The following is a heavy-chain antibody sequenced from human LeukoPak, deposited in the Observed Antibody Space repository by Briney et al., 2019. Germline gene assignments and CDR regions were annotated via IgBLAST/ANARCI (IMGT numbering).Heavy chain of an antibody. CDR1: GFTFSSYS. V-gene: IGHV3-21*04. Sequence: GGSLRLSCAASGFTFSSYSMNWVRQAPGKGLEWVSSISSSSSYIYYADSVKGRFTISRDNSKNTLYLQMNSLRAEDTAVYYCAKGTPTSRRITIFGVVNYYFDYWGQGTLVTVSS. J-gene: IGHJ4*02. D-gene: IGHD3-3*01. CDR2: ISSSSSYI. CDR3: AKGTPTSRRITIFGVVNYYFDY.